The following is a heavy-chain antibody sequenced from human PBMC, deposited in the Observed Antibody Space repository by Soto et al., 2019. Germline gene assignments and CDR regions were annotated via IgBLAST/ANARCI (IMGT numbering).Heavy chain of an antibody. J-gene: IGHJ4*02. Sequence: PGGSLRLSCAASGFTFSSYAMHWVRQAPGKGLEWVSVISYDGSNKYYADSVKGRFTISRDNSKNTLYLQMNSLRAEDTALYSCARASSGSYYFDYWGQGTLVTVSS. CDR3: ARASSGSYYFDY. CDR2: ISYDGSNK. V-gene: IGHV3-30-3*01. D-gene: IGHD1-26*01. CDR1: GFTFSSYA.